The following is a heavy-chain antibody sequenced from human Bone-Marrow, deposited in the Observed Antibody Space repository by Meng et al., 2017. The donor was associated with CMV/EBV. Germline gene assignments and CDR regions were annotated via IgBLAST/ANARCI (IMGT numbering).Heavy chain of an antibody. CDR2: IRYDGSNK. CDR1: GFTFSSYG. V-gene: IGHV3-30*02. CDR3: ARGYCSGGSCYEMDV. J-gene: IGHJ6*02. D-gene: IGHD2-15*01. Sequence: GGSLRLSCAASGFTFSSYGMHWVRQAPGKGLEWVAFIRYDGSNKYYADSVKGRFTISRDNSKNTLYLQMNSLRAEDTALYHCARGYCSGGSCYEMDVWGQGNTVTVSS.